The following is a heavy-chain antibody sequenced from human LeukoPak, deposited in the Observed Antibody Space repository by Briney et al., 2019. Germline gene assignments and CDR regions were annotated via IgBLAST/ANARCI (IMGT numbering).Heavy chain of an antibody. Sequence: SGGSLRLSCAASGFTFDDYGMSWVRQAPGKGLEWVSGINWNGGSTGYADSVKGRFTISRDNAKNSLYLQVNSLRAEDTALYYCARDLAPFSMVRGVMGDYWGQGTLVTVSS. CDR2: INWNGGST. CDR3: ARDLAPFSMVRGVMGDY. CDR1: GFTFDDYG. V-gene: IGHV3-20*04. J-gene: IGHJ4*02. D-gene: IGHD3-10*01.